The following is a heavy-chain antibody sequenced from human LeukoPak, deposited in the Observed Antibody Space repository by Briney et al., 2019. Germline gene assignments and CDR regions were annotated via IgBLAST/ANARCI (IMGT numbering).Heavy chain of an antibody. CDR2: IYYSGST. J-gene: IGHJ4*02. CDR1: GGSISSYY. Sequence: SETLSLTCTVSGGSISSYYWSWIRQPPGKGLEWIGYIYYSGSTNYNPSLKSRVTISVDTSKNQFSLKLSSVTAADTAVYYRARDPYFDYWGQGTLVTVSS. V-gene: IGHV4-59*01. CDR3: ARDPYFDY.